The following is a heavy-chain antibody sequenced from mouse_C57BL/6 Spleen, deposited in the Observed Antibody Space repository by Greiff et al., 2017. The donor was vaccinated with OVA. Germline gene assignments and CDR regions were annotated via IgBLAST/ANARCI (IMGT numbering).Heavy chain of an antibody. V-gene: IGHV1-55*01. Sequence: QVQLQQPGAELVKPGASVKMSCKASGYTFTSYWITWVKQRPGQGLEWIGDIYPGSGSTNYNEKFKSKATLTVDTSSSTAYMQLSSLTSEDSAVYYCARGGHDYEGWFAYWGQGTLVTVSA. CDR2: IYPGSGST. CDR1: GYTFTSYW. CDR3: ARGGHDYEGWFAY. J-gene: IGHJ3*01. D-gene: IGHD2-4*01.